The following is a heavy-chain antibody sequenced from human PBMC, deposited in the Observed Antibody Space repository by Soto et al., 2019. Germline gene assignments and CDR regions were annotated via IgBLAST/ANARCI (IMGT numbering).Heavy chain of an antibody. Sequence: ASVKVSCKASGYTFTSYCVSWVRQAPGQGLEWMGWISAYNGNTNYAQKLQGRVTMTTDTSTSTAYMELRSLRSDDTAVYYCARSPNYQYYYYYMVVWGKGTTVTVSS. CDR1: GYTFTSYC. CDR2: ISAYNGNT. D-gene: IGHD1-7*01. V-gene: IGHV1-18*01. J-gene: IGHJ6*03. CDR3: ARSPNYQYYYYYMVV.